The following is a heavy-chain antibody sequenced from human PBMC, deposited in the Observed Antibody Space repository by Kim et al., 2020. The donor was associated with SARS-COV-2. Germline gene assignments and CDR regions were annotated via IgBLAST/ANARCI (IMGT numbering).Heavy chain of an antibody. Sequence: AEKVQGRVTITADGSTGTAYMELTSLRSEDTAVYFCARGMRQWLDFFDYWGQGTLVTVSS. J-gene: IGHJ4*02. D-gene: IGHD6-19*01. V-gene: IGHV1-69*01. CDR3: ARGMRQWLDFFDY.